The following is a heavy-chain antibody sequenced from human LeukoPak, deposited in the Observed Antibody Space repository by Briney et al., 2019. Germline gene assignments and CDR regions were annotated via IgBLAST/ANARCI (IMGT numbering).Heavy chain of an antibody. J-gene: IGHJ1*01. Sequence: GGSLRLSCAASGFTLSSYWMHWVRQAPGKGMVWVSRIKSDGRTNYADSVKGRFTISRDNAKNTVSLQMNSLRAEDTGVYYCARAPSEIGGYYPEYFRHWGQGTLVIVSS. V-gene: IGHV3-74*01. CDR3: ARAPSEIGGYYPEYFRH. D-gene: IGHD3-22*01. CDR1: GFTLSSYW. CDR2: IKSDGRT.